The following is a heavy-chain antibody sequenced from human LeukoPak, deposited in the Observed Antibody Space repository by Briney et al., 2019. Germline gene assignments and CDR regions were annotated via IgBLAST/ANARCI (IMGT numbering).Heavy chain of an antibody. V-gene: IGHV1-69*04. Sequence: SVKVSCKASGGTFSSYAISWVRQAPGQGLEWMGRIIPILGIANYAQKFQSRVTITADKSTSTAYMELSSLRSEDTAVYYCAREGGYDAFDIWGQGTMVTVSS. J-gene: IGHJ3*02. D-gene: IGHD5-12*01. CDR3: AREGGYDAFDI. CDR2: IIPILGIA. CDR1: GGTFSSYA.